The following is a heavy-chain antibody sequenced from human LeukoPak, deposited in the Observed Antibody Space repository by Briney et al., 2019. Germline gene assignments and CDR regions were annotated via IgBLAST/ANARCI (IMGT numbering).Heavy chain of an antibody. Sequence: GRSLRLSCAASGFTFSSYAMHWVRQAPGKGLEWVAVISYDGSNKYYADSVKGRFTISRDNSKNTLYLQMNSLRAEDTAVYYCARDGGYCSSTSCYKGSAFDIWGQGTMVTVSS. CDR3: ARDGGYCSSTSCYKGSAFDI. J-gene: IGHJ3*02. V-gene: IGHV3-30-3*01. D-gene: IGHD2-2*02. CDR1: GFTFSSYA. CDR2: ISYDGSNK.